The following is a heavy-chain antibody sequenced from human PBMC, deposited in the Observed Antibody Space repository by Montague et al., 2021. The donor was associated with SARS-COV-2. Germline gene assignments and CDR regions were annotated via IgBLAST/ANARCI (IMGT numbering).Heavy chain of an antibody. J-gene: IGHJ4*02. V-gene: IGHV4-34*01. Sequence: ETLSLTCAVYGESFSGYYWTWIRRPPGKGLEWIGEIKHRGRTKYNPSLKSRVTISVDTAKNQFPLRRSSVTAAETAVYCCARGHQGTTMIVVVMVGEQYYFDYWGQGTLVSVSS. CDR1: GESFSGYY. CDR2: IKHRGRT. D-gene: IGHD3-22*01. CDR3: ARGHQGTTMIVVVMVGEQYYFDY.